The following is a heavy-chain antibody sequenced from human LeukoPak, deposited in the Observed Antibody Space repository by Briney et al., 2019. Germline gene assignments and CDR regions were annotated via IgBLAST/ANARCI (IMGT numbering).Heavy chain of an antibody. Sequence: SETLSLTCTVSGGSISSSSYYWGWIRQPPGKGLEWIGYIYYSGSTNYNPSLKSRVTISVDTSKNQFSLKLSSVTAADTAVYYCASSYYDFWSGYYDYWGQGTLVTVSS. CDR1: GGSISSSSYY. CDR3: ASSYYDFWSGYYDY. D-gene: IGHD3-3*01. J-gene: IGHJ4*02. CDR2: IYYSGST. V-gene: IGHV4-61*05.